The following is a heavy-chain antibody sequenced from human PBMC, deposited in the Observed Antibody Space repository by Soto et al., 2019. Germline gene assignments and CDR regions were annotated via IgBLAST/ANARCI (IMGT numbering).Heavy chain of an antibody. Sequence: ASVKVSGKASGYTFTSYGISWVRQAPGQGLEWMGWISAYNGNTNYAQKLQGRVTMTTDTSTSTAYMELRSLRSDDTAVYYCASLRNHYGSGSYRGDPSWFDPLGQGTLVTVSS. CDR1: GYTFTSYG. V-gene: IGHV1-18*04. J-gene: IGHJ5*02. CDR2: ISAYNGNT. D-gene: IGHD3-10*01. CDR3: ASLRNHYGSGSYRGDPSWFDP.